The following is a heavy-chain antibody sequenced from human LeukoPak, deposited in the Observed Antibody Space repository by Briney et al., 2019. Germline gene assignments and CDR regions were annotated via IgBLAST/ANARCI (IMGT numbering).Heavy chain of an antibody. CDR1: GYTFTGYY. CDR3: ARDYVGQYYFDY. Sequence: GASVNVSCTPSGYTFTGYYMHWVRQAPGQGLEWMGWINPNSGGTNYAQKFQGWVTMTRHTTSSTAYMQLSRLRSDDTPVYYCARDYVGQYYFDYWGQGTLVTVSS. J-gene: IGHJ4*02. V-gene: IGHV1-2*04. D-gene: IGHD3-16*01. CDR2: INPNSGGT.